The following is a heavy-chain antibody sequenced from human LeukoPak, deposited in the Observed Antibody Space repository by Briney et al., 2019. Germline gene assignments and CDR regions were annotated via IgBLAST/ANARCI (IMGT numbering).Heavy chain of an antibody. V-gene: IGHV5-51*01. CDR2: IDPSGSET. Sequence: HGESLEISCKASGYSFTSYWIGWVRQRPGKGLEWMGIIDPSGSETRYTPSFQGQVTISVDKSLTTAYVQWNSLKASDTAMYYCARQTAMGRSGDYWGQGTLVTVSS. D-gene: IGHD5-18*01. J-gene: IGHJ4*02. CDR1: GYSFTSYW. CDR3: ARQTAMGRSGDY.